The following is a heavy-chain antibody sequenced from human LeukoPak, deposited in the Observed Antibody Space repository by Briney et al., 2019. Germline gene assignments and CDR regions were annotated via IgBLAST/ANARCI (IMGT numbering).Heavy chain of an antibody. Sequence: GGSLTLACAASGFTFRNYWMYWVRQAPGKGLVWVSGINVDGTVKYADFVKGRFTISRDNAKNTLYLQMNSLRAEDTAIYYCAKGGGYYPFDYWGQGTLVTVSS. V-gene: IGHV3-74*01. CDR2: INVDGTVK. CDR3: AKGGGYYPFDY. J-gene: IGHJ4*02. D-gene: IGHD3-22*01. CDR1: GFTFRNYW.